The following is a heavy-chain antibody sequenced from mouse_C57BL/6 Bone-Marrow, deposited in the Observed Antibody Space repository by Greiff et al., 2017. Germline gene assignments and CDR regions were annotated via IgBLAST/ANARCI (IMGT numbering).Heavy chain of an antibody. Sequence: VQLQQSGAELVRPGASVKLSCTASGFNIKDDYMHWVKQRPEQGLEWIGWIDPENGDTEYASKFQGKATITADTSSNTAYLQLSSLTSEDTAVYYCTTIDYAGLPWFAYWGQGILVTVSA. D-gene: IGHD2-4*01. CDR1: GFNIKDDY. CDR2: IDPENGDT. V-gene: IGHV14-4*01. J-gene: IGHJ3*01. CDR3: TTIDYAGLPWFAY.